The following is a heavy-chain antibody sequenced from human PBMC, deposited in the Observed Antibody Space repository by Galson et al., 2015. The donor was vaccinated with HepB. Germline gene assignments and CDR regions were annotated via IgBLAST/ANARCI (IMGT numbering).Heavy chain of an antibody. CDR2: IYYSGST. J-gene: IGHJ4*02. CDR3: ARVYTKGDPFEEN. D-gene: IGHD3-16*01. V-gene: IGHV4-59*12. CDR1: GGSISSYY. Sequence: SETLSLTCTVSGGSISSYYWSWIRQPPGKGLEWIGYIYYSGSTNYNPSLKSRVTISVDTSKNQFSLKLSSVTAADTAVYYCARVYTKGDPFEENWGQGTLVTVSS.